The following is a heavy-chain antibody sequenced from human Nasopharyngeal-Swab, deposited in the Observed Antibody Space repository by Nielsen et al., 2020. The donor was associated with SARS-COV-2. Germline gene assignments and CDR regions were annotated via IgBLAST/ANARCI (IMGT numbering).Heavy chain of an antibody. V-gene: IGHV3-21*01. CDR3: VREGSHKFDY. J-gene: IGHJ4*02. CDR1: GFTFDTYI. Sequence: GESLKISCAASGFTFDTYIMGWVRQAPGKGLEWVSSISGRNGYIWNADPVKGRFTISRDNAQSSLFLQMSSLRAEDTAVYFCVREGSHKFDYWGQGTLVTVSS. CDR2: ISGRNGYI.